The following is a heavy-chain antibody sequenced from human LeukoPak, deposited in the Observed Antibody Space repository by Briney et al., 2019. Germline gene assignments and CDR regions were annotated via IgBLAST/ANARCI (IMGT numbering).Heavy chain of an antibody. D-gene: IGHD3-22*01. J-gene: IGHJ4*02. CDR3: ARGPAPYYDSSGYPYYFDY. Sequence: SSETLSLTCAVYGGSFSGYYWSWIRQPPGKGLEWIGEINHSGSTNYNPSLKSRVTISVDTSKNQFSLKLSSVTAADTAVYYCARGPAPYYDSSGYPYYFDYWGQGTLVTVSS. V-gene: IGHV4-34*01. CDR2: INHSGST. CDR1: GGSFSGYY.